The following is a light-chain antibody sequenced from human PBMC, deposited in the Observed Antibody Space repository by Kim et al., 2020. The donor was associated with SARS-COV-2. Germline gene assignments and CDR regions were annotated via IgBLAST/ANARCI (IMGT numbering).Light chain of an antibody. CDR1: GINVGCYDY. V-gene: IGLV2-8*01. J-gene: IGLJ2*01. CDR2: EVI. Sequence: GTGINVGCYDYISRYQQITGKATNLLISEVIQRPPGVPDPFSGSKSGNAASLTVSGLQAEDEADYYWSSYAGSNNLVFGGGTQLTVL. CDR3: SSYAGSNNLV.